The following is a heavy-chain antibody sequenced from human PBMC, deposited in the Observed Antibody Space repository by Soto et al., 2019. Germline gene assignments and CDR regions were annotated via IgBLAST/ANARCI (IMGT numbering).Heavy chain of an antibody. CDR3: ARDGKVSGSATHWFDP. Sequence: SETLSLTCSVSGGSISNYCWSWIRQPPGKGLEWIGCIFYSGSTNYSPSLRSRVTISVDTSKNQFSLELSSVTAADTAVYYCARDGKVSGSATHWFDPWGHGTLVIVS. V-gene: IGHV4-59*01. CDR1: GGSISNYC. D-gene: IGHD1-26*01. J-gene: IGHJ5*02. CDR2: IFYSGST.